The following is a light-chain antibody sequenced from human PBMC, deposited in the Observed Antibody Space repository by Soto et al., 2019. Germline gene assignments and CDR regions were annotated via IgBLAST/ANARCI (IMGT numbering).Light chain of an antibody. V-gene: IGKV3-20*01. CDR3: QQYGGSPPYT. CDR2: GAS. CDR1: QSVSSSY. J-gene: IGKJ2*01. Sequence: EIVLTQSPGTLSLSPGERVTLSCRASQSVSSSYLAWYQQKPAQAPRLLIYGASNRATGIPDRFSGSGSGTDFPLNISRLEPEDFAVYYCQQYGGSPPYTFGQGTKLEMK.